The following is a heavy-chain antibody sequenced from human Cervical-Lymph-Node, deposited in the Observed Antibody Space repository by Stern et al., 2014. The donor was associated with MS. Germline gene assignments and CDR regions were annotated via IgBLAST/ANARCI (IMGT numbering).Heavy chain of an antibody. Sequence: QVTLRESGPTLVKPTQSLTLTCTFSGFSFTTSGVGVGWIRQPPGKALEWLAVIYWDDDHYYRQSLKRRITIMKATPENQDMLSMTNMDPADTATYFCVHSSGTVFGVISDYAFGVWGKGAMVTVSS. D-gene: IGHD3-3*01. V-gene: IGHV2-5*09. J-gene: IGHJ3*01. CDR1: GFSFTTSGVG. CDR2: IYWDDDH. CDR3: VHSSGTVFGVISDYAFGV.